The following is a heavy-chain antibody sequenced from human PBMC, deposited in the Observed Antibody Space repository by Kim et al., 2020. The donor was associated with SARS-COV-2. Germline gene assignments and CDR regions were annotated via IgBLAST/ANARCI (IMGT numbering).Heavy chain of an antibody. CDR2: IYDSGTS. CDR1: GGSISSASYY. Sequence: SETLSLTCTVSGGSISSASYYWTWIRQHPGKGLEWIGFIYDSGTSHYSPSLKSRVTMSVDTSTNQFSLKLSSVTAADTAVYYCARALLTFWGVEFDSWG. V-gene: IGHV4-31*03. CDR3: ARALLTFWGVEFDS. D-gene: IGHD3-16*01. J-gene: IGHJ5*01.